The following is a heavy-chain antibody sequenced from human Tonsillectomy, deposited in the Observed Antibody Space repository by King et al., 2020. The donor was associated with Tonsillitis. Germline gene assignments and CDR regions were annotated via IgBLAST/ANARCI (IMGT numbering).Heavy chain of an antibody. J-gene: IGHJ4*02. D-gene: IGHD3-3*01. CDR2: IYTSGST. CDR1: GGSISSGSYY. CDR3: AITYYDFWGGYYGDY. Sequence: VQLQESGPGLVKPSQTLSLTCTVSGGSISSGSYYWSWIRQPAGKGLEWIGRIYTSGSTNYNPSLKSRVTMSVDTSKNQFSLKLSSVTAADTAVDYCAITYYDFWGGYYGDYWGQGTLVTVSS. V-gene: IGHV4-61*02.